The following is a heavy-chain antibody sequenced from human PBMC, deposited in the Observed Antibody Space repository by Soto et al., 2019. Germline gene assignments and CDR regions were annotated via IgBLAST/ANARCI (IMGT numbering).Heavy chain of an antibody. CDR2: VSTGGAYM. D-gene: IGHD2-21*01. CDR1: GFTFRNYN. Sequence: EVQLVESGGGLVKAGGSLRLFCTASGFTFRNYNMNWVRQAPGQGLEWVSSVSTGGAYMFYADSVKGRFTISRDKAQNSLFLQIDSPRAEDTAVYYCARDIASPGGDYFDSWGQGTLVTVSS. V-gene: IGHV3-21*06. J-gene: IGHJ4*02. CDR3: ARDIASPGGDYFDS.